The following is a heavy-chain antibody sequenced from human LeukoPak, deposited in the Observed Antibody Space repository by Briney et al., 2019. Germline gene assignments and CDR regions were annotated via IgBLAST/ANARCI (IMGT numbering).Heavy chain of an antibody. CDR2: IYYSGST. CDR1: GGSISSSSYY. D-gene: IGHD3-16*01. Sequence: SETLSLTCTVSGGSISSSSYYWGWLRQPPGTGLEWLGSIYYSGSTYYNPSLKSRVTISVDTSKNQFSLKLSSVTAADTAVYYCARSRVWGTRLNWFDPWGQGTLVTVSP. J-gene: IGHJ5*02. CDR3: ARSRVWGTRLNWFDP. V-gene: IGHV4-39*01.